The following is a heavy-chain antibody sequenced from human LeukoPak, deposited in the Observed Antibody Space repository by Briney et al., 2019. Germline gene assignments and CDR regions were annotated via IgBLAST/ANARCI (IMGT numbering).Heavy chain of an antibody. D-gene: IGHD6-19*01. CDR3: AKVRWDNSGWYYLDN. Sequence: GGSLRLSCAASGFTFSSYAMSWVRQAPGKGLEWVSAISGSGGSTYYADSVKGRFTISRDNSKNTLYLQMNSLTDEDTAVYYCAKVRWDNSGWYYLDNWGQGTLVTVSS. J-gene: IGHJ4*02. CDR1: GFTFSSYA. V-gene: IGHV3-23*01. CDR2: ISGSGGST.